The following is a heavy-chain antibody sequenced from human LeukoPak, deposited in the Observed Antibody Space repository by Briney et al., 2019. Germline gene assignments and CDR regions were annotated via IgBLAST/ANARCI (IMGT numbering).Heavy chain of an antibody. CDR1: GGTFSSYA. D-gene: IGHD3-22*01. CDR2: IIPIFGTA. J-gene: IGHJ4*02. CDR3: ARDGWYYDSSGWEY. Sequence: SVEVSCKASGGTFSSYAISWVRQAPGQGLEWMGGIIPIFGTANYAQKFQGRVTITTDESTSTAYMELSSLRSEDTAVYYCARDGWYYDSSGWEYWGQGTLVTVSS. V-gene: IGHV1-69*05.